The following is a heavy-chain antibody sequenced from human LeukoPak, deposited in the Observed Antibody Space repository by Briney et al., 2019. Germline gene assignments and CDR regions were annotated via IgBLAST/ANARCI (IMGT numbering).Heavy chain of an antibody. Sequence: GGSLRLSCAASGFTFSSYAMSWVRQAPGKGLEWVSAISGSGGSTYYADSVKGRFTISRDNSKNTLYLQMNSLRAEDTAVYYCAKGEDYYDSSGQVDYWGQGTLVTVSS. CDR3: AKGEDYYDSSGQVDY. V-gene: IGHV3-23*01. CDR1: GFTFSSYA. D-gene: IGHD3-22*01. J-gene: IGHJ4*02. CDR2: ISGSGGST.